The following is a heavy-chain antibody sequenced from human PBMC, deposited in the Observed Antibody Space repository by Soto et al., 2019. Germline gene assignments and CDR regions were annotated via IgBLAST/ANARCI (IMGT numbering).Heavy chain of an antibody. V-gene: IGHV4-59*12. CDR3: ARTSISGYDH. D-gene: IGHD3-9*01. Sequence: PSETLSLTCTVSGDSINSYSWSWIRQPPGKGLEWIAYIHYSGSTKYNPSPKSRITISIDTSRNQISLNLSSVTAADTAVYYCARTSISGYDHWGQGILVTVSS. CDR2: IHYSGST. J-gene: IGHJ4*02. CDR1: GDSINSYS.